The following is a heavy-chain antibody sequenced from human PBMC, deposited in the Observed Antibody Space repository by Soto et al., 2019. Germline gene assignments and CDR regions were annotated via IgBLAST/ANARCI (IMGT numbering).Heavy chain of an antibody. CDR2: IKQDGSEK. J-gene: IGHJ6*02. Sequence: SGGSLRLSCAASGFTFSSYWMSWVRQAPGKGLEWVANIKQDGSEKNYVDSVKGRFTISRDNAKNSLSLQMNSLRAEDTAVYYCARDQRSSWYYYGMDVWGQGTTVTVSS. D-gene: IGHD6-13*01. CDR1: GFTFSSYW. V-gene: IGHV3-7*03. CDR3: ARDQRSSWYYYGMDV.